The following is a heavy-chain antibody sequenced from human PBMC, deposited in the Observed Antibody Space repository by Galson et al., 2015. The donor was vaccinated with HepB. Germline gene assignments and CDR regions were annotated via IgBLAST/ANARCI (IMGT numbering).Heavy chain of an antibody. V-gene: IGHV3-23*01. CDR3: AKDHGDYTPGEDYFDY. CDR1: GFTFSSYA. CDR2: ISGSGGSI. D-gene: IGHD4-17*01. Sequence: SLRLSCAASGFTFSSYAMTWVRQAPGKGLEWVSIISGSGGSIYYADSVKGRFTISRDNYKNTLYLSMNSLRADDTAVYFCAKDHGDYTPGEDYFDYWGQGALVTVSS. J-gene: IGHJ4*02.